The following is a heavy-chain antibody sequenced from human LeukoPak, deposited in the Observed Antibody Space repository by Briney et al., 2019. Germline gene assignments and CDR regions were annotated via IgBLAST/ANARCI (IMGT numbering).Heavy chain of an antibody. CDR2: IIPIFGTA. CDR3: ARDRAATILY. J-gene: IGHJ4*02. Sequence: ASVKVSCKASGGTFSSYAISWVRQAPGQGLEWMGGIIPIFGTANYAQKFQGRVTMTRDTSTSTVYMELSSLRSEDTAVYYCARDRAATILYWGQGTLVTVSS. CDR1: GGTFSSYA. V-gene: IGHV1-69*05. D-gene: IGHD5-24*01.